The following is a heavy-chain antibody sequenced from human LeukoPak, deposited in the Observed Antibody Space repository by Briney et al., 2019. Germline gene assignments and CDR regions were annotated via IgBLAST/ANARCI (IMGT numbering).Heavy chain of an antibody. V-gene: IGHV4-59*08. Sequence: SESVSLTCTVSGGSISSYYWSWIWQPPGKGLEWIGYIYHIGSTNYNPSLKSRVTVSVDTSKNQFSLKLRFVTAADTAVYYCARGVKIEYSSSSRNWYFDLWGRGTLVTVSS. CDR1: GGSISSYY. J-gene: IGHJ2*01. CDR3: ARGVKIEYSSSSRNWYFDL. D-gene: IGHD6-6*01. CDR2: IYHIGST.